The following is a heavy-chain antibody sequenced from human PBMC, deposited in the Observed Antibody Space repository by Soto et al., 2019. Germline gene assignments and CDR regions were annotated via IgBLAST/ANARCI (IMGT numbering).Heavy chain of an antibody. D-gene: IGHD2-2*01. CDR2: LYYTGTT. CDR1: GDSVSSGSYY. V-gene: IGHV4-61*01. CDR3: ARPFCSTTSCQAHGMDV. J-gene: IGHJ6*02. Sequence: QVQLQESGPGLVKPSETLSLTCTGSGDSVSSGSYYWTWIRQPPGKGLEWIGYLYYTGTTTYNPSLKSRVTMSLDTSSNQFSLRLSSVTAADTAVYFCARPFCSTTSCQAHGMDVWGQGTSVTVSS.